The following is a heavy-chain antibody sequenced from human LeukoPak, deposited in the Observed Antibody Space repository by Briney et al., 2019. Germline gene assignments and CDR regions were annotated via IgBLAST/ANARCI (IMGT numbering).Heavy chain of an antibody. CDR2: IYYSGST. D-gene: IGHD4-17*01. CDR3: ARPQDYGDGAFDI. Sequence: SETLSLTCTVSGGSISSYYWSWIRQPPGKGLEWIGYIYYSGSTNYNPSLKSRVTISVDTSKNQFSLKLSSVTAANTAVYYCARPQDYGDGAFDIWGQETMVTVSS. V-gene: IGHV4-59*08. J-gene: IGHJ3*02. CDR1: GGSISSYY.